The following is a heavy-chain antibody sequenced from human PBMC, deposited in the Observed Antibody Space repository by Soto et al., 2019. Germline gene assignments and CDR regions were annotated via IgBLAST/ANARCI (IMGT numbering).Heavy chain of an antibody. CDR2: IDPTDSKT. Sequence: EVQLVQSGGEVKKTGESLRISCKVSRYSFTSYWITWVRQKPGKGLEWMGRIDPTDSKTNYGPSFQGHVTISADRSMYTAYLQWNSLKASDTAMYYCARRVRAGDFDFWGQGTLVTVSS. V-gene: IGHV5-10-1*03. D-gene: IGHD3-10*01. CDR1: RYSFTSYW. J-gene: IGHJ4*02. CDR3: ARRVRAGDFDF.